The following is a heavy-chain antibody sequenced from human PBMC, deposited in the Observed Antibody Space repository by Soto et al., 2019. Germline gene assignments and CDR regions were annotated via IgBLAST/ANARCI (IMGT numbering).Heavy chain of an antibody. CDR1: GFTFDDYA. Sequence: EVQLVESGGGLVQPGRSLRLSCAASGFTFDDYAMHWVRQAPGKGLEWVSGISWNSGSIGYADSVKGRFTISRDNAKNSLYLQMNSLRAEDTALYYCATDIGSNYYGSGSSYYYYYMDVWGKGTTVTVSS. CDR2: ISWNSGSI. V-gene: IGHV3-9*01. CDR3: ATDIGSNYYGSGSSYYYYYMDV. D-gene: IGHD3-10*01. J-gene: IGHJ6*03.